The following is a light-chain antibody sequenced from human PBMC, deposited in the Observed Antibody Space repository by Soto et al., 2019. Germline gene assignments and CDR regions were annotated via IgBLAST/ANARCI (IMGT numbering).Light chain of an antibody. V-gene: IGLV1-47*01. J-gene: IGLJ3*02. CDR2: RND. CDR3: EAWDGSLSGWV. Sequence: QPVLTQPPSASGTPGQRVTISCSGSSSNIGSKYVYWYQQLPGTAPKLLIYRNDQRPSGVPDRFSGSKSGTSASLAISGLRSEDEADYYCEAWDGSLSGWVFGGGTKLTVL. CDR1: SSNIGSKY.